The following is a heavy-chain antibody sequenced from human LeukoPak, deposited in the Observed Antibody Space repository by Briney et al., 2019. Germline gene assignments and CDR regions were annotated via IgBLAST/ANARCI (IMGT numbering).Heavy chain of an antibody. Sequence: ATVTISCKASGYTFTDYNIHWVPQAPGKGLEWVGRVDPEDGATMYAEKFQDRVTITADTSTDTTYVELRSLRSEDTAVYYCANLVVVIAATSFDYWGQGTLVTVSS. CDR2: VDPEDGAT. D-gene: IGHD2-15*01. CDR1: GYTFTDYN. J-gene: IGHJ4*02. CDR3: ANLVVVIAATSFDY. V-gene: IGHV1-69-2*01.